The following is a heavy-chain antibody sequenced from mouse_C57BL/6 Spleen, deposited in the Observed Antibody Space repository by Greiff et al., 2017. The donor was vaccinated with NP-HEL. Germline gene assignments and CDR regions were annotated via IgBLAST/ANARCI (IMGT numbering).Heavy chain of an antibody. Sequence: QVQLQQSGAELVRPGSSVKLSCKASGYTFTSYWMDWVKQRPGQGLEWIGNIYPSDSETHYNQKFKDKATLTVDKSSSTAYMQLSSLTSEDSAVYYCARALYYYGSSSIYAMDYWGQGTSVTVSS. J-gene: IGHJ4*01. V-gene: IGHV1-61*01. D-gene: IGHD1-1*01. CDR3: ARALYYYGSSSIYAMDY. CDR2: IYPSDSET. CDR1: GYTFTSYW.